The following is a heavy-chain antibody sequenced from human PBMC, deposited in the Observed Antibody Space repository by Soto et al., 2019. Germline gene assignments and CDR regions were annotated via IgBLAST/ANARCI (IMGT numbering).Heavy chain of an antibody. Sequence: GGSLRLSCTASGFTFSSYGMHWVRQAPGKGLEWVAVISYDGSNKYYADSVKGRFTISRDNSKNTLYLQMNSLRAEDTAVYYCAKDAVVSRFLEWLLPYFDYWGQGTLVTVSS. J-gene: IGHJ4*02. V-gene: IGHV3-30*18. D-gene: IGHD3-3*01. CDR2: ISYDGSNK. CDR1: GFTFSSYG. CDR3: AKDAVVSRFLEWLLPYFDY.